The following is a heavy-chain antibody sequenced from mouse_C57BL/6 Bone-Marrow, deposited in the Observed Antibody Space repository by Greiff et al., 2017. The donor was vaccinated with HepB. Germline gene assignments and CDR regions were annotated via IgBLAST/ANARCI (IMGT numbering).Heavy chain of an antibody. J-gene: IGHJ2*01. CDR2: ISGGGGNT. Sequence: DVMLVESGGGLVKPGGSLKLSCAASGFTFSSYTMSWVRQTPEKRLEWVATISGGGGNTYYPDSVKVRFTISRDNAKNTLYLQMSSLRSEDTALYYCARWGFDYWGQGTTLTVSS. CDR3: ARWGFDY. CDR1: GFTFSSYT. V-gene: IGHV5-9*01.